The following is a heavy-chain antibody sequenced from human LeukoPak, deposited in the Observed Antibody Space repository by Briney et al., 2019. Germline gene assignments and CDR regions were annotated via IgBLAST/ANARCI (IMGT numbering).Heavy chain of an antibody. D-gene: IGHD3-10*01. CDR3: AAAYLPYYYGSGSYYKRSYYYGMDV. J-gene: IGHJ6*02. CDR1: GFTFTSSA. V-gene: IGHV1-58*02. Sequence: SVKVSFKASGFTFTSSAMQWVRQARGQRLEWIGWIVVGSGNTNYAQKFQERVTITRDMSTSTAYMELSSLRSEDTAVYYCAAAYLPYYYGSGSYYKRSYYYGMDVWGQGTTVTVSS. CDR2: IVVGSGNT.